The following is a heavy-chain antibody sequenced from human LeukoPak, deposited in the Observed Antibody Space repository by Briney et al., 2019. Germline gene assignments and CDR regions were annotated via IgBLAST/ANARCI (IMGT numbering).Heavy chain of an antibody. Sequence: SETLSLTCAVYGGSFSGYYWSWIRQPPGKGLEWIGEINHSGSTNYTPSLKSRVTISVDTSKNQFSLKLSSVTAADTAVYYCAREGSFYAYVWGSYRPSCYFDYWGQGTLVTVSS. V-gene: IGHV4-34*01. CDR1: GGSFSGYY. CDR3: AREGSFYAYVWGSYRPSCYFDY. J-gene: IGHJ4*02. D-gene: IGHD3-16*02. CDR2: INHSGST.